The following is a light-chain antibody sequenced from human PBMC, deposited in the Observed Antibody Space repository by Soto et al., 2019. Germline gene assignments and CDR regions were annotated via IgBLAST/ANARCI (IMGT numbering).Light chain of an antibody. CDR2: DVS. J-gene: IGLJ1*01. V-gene: IGLV2-14*01. CDR1: SSDVGGYNY. Sequence: QSVLTQPASVSGSPGQSITISCTGTSSDVGGYNYVSWYQQHPGKAPKLMIYDVSNRPSGVSNRFSGPKSGNTASLTISGLQAEYEADYYCNSYTSSFEVFGTGAKVTVL. CDR3: NSYTSSFEV.